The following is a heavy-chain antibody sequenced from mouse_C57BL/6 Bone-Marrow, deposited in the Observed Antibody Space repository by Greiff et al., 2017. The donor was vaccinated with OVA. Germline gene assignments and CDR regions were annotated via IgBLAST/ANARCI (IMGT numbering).Heavy chain of an antibody. CDR1: GYAFSSSW. Sequence: VQLQESGPELVKPGASVKISCKASGYAFSSSWMNWVKQRPGKGLEWIGRIYPGDGDTNYNGKFKGKATLTADKSSSTAYMQLSSLTSEDSAVYFCTTGYFDYWGQGTTLTFSS. V-gene: IGHV1-82*01. CDR3: TTGYFDY. D-gene: IGHD1-1*01. CDR2: IYPGDGDT. J-gene: IGHJ2*01.